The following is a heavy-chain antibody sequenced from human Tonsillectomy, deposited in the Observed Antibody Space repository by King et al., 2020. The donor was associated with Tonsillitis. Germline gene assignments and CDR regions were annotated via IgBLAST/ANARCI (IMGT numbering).Heavy chain of an antibody. D-gene: IGHD2-8*01. CDR1: GGTFSSYA. CDR2: IIPILDIA. Sequence: QLVQSGAEVKKPGSSVKVSCKASGGTFSSYAISWVRQAPGQGLEWMGRIIPILDIANYAQKFQGSVTITAEKSTSTAYMELSSLGSEDTARYYCARIPXTXXVCYPXYGXXVWGXXXTXTVS. J-gene: IGHJ6*02. V-gene: IGHV1-69*09. CDR3: ARIPXTXXVCYPXYGXXV.